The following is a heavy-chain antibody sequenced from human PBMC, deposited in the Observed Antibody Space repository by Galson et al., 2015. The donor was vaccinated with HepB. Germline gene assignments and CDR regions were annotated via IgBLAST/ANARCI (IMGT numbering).Heavy chain of an antibody. J-gene: IGHJ5*02. V-gene: IGHV1-2*06. CDR2: INPNSGVT. CDR3: ARGRFLEWLFPFDP. D-gene: IGHD3-3*01. CDR1: GYTFTAYF. Sequence: SVKVSCKASGYTFTAYFMHWVRQAPGQGLEWMGRINPNSGVTRFAQNFQGRVTMTRDTSSSTAYMELSSLRSEDTAVYYCARGRFLEWLFPFDPWGQGTLVTVSS.